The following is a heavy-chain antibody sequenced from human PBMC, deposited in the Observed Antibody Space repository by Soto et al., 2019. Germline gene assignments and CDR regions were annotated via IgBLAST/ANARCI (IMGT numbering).Heavy chain of an antibody. D-gene: IGHD3-16*02. CDR2: ISYDGSNK. CDR1: GFTFSSYG. V-gene: IGHV3-30*18. CDR3: AKENYVWGSYHIDY. J-gene: IGHJ4*02. Sequence: QVQLVESGGGVVQPGRSLRLSCAASGFTFSSYGMHWVRQAPGKGLEWVAVISYDGSNKYYADSVKGRFTISRDNSKNTLYLLMNSLRTEDTAVYYCAKENYVWGSYHIDYWGQGTLVTVSS.